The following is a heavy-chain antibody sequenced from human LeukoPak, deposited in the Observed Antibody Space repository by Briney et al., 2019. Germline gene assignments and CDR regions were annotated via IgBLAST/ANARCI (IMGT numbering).Heavy chain of an antibody. CDR3: AKTSVGEGRIIGSGYFDN. CDR1: GFTFSNHA. Sequence: PGGSLRLSCAASGFTFSNHAMNWVRQAPGEGLEWVSIISGSGTVTYYADSVKGRFTISRDNSKNTLYLQMNSLRAEDTAVYYCAKTSVGEGRIIGSGYFDNWGQGTLVTVSS. D-gene: IGHD2-15*01. CDR2: ISGSGTVT. V-gene: IGHV3-23*01. J-gene: IGHJ4*02.